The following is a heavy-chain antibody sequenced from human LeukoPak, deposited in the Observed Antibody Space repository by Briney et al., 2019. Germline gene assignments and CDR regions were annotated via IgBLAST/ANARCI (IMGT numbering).Heavy chain of an antibody. V-gene: IGHV3-21*01. CDR3: ARDGVFGVVITAYYFDY. J-gene: IGHJ4*02. CDR1: GFTFSSYS. D-gene: IGHD3-3*01. Sequence: RGSLRLSCAASGFTFSSYSMNWVRQAPGKGLEWVSSISSSSSYIYYADSVKGRFTISRDNAKNSLYLQTNSLRAEDTAVYYCARDGVFGVVITAYYFDYWGQGTLVTVSS. CDR2: ISSSSSYI.